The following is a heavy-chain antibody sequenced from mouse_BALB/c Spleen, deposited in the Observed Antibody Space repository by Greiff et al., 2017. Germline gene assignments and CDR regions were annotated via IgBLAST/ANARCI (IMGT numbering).Heavy chain of an antibody. CDR2: INPSSGYS. CDR1: GYTFPSYT. D-gene: IGHD2-13*01. J-gene: IGHJ3*01. V-gene: IGHV1-4*01. Sequence: VQPQQSGAELARPGASVKMSCKASGYTFPSYTMHWVKQRPGQGLEWIGYINPSSGYSNYNPKFKDKATLTADKSSSTAYMQLSSLTSEDAAVYYCARDGDYRFAYWGQGTLVTVSA. CDR3: ARDGDYRFAY.